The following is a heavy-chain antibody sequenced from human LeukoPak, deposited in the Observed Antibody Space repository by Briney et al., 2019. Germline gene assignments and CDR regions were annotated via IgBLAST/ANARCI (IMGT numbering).Heavy chain of an antibody. J-gene: IGHJ4*02. V-gene: IGHV4-4*02. CDR2: VHLDGRT. CDR1: GGSVTSTNW. Sequence: SETLSLTCGVSGGSVTSTNWWTWVRQPPGKGLEWIGEVHLDGRTNYNPSLKSRLTISVDLSENHISLKLTSVTAADTAVYYCARVGEMATILDWGQGTLVTVSS. D-gene: IGHD5-24*01. CDR3: ARVGEMATILD.